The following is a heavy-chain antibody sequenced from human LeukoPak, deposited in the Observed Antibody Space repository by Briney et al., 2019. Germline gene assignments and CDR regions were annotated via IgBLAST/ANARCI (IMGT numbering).Heavy chain of an antibody. CDR2: ISSSNI. J-gene: IGHJ4*02. CDR3: TRDREGYYFDY. D-gene: IGHD1-26*01. Sequence: GGSLRLSCAAAGFLFSSYSMNWVRQAPGKGLEWVSSISSSNIYYADSVKGRFAISRDNAKNSLSLQMNSLRVEDTAVYYCTRDREGYYFDYWGQGTLVTVSS. CDR1: GFLFSSYS. V-gene: IGHV3-21*01.